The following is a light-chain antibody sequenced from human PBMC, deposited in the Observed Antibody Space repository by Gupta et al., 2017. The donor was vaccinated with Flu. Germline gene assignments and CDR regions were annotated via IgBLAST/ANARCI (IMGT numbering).Light chain of an antibody. CDR3: AAWDDSLLRV. V-gene: IGLV1-44*01. J-gene: IGLJ3*02. CDR1: SSNIGSHT. Sequence: SVFTQPPSASGTPGQRVTISCSGSSSNIGSHTVSWYQQLPGTAPKLLIYKNNQRPSGVPDRFSGSKSGTSASLAISGLQSEDEADYYCAAWDDSLLRVFGGGTKVTVL. CDR2: KNN.